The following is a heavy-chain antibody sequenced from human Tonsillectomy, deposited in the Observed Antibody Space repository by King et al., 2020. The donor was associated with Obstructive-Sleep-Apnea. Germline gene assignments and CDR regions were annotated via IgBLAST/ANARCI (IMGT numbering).Heavy chain of an antibody. D-gene: IGHD3-22*01. J-gene: IGHJ4*02. CDR1: GFTFDDYA. CDR2: ISWNSGSI. CDR3: AKVIGGMYYDSSGYFDY. V-gene: IGHV3-9*01. Sequence: VQLVESGGGLVQPGRSLRLSCAASGFTFDDYAMDWVRQAPENGLEWVAGISWNSGSIGYAVSVKGRFTISRDNAKNSLYLQMNSLRAEDTALYYCAKVIGGMYYDSSGYFDYWGQGTLVTVSS.